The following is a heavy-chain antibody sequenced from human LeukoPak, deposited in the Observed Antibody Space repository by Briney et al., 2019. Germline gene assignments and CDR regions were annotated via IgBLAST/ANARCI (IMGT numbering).Heavy chain of an antibody. CDR2: MSGDGGST. CDR1: GFTFGDYA. CDR3: AKDTRYSGYD. Sequence: GGSLRLSCAASGFTFGDYAVRWVRQAPGKGLEWVSLMSGDGGSTYYADSVKGRFTISRDNSKNSVYLQMNSLRTEDTALYYCAKDTRYSGYDWGQGTLVTVSS. D-gene: IGHD5-12*01. J-gene: IGHJ4*02. V-gene: IGHV3-43*02.